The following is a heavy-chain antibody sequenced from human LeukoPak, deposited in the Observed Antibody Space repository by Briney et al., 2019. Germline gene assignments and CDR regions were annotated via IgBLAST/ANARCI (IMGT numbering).Heavy chain of an antibody. V-gene: IGHV3-30*18. J-gene: IGHJ6*02. CDR1: GFTFSGYG. CDR2: ISYDGSNK. Sequence: HPGGSLRLSCAASGFTFSGYGMHWVRQAPGKGLEWVAVISYDGSNKYYADSVKGRFTISRDNSKNTLYLQMYSLRGEDTAVYYCAKGPHYDNKYYYDMDVWGQGTTVTVSS. CDR3: AKGPHYDNKYYYDMDV. D-gene: IGHD3-9*01.